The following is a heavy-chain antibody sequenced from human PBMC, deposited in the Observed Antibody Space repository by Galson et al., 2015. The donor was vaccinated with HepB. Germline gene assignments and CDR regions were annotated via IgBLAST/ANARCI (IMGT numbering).Heavy chain of an antibody. J-gene: IGHJ6*03. CDR2: TYYRSKWNT. Sequence: CAISGDSVSNNSAAWDWIRQSPSRGLEWLGRTYYRSKWNTDYADSVKSRITINPDTSKNHFSLKLYSVTAADTAVYYCAKLERHHYYYYMDVWGKGTTVTVSS. CDR3: AKLERHHYYYYMDV. V-gene: IGHV6-1*01. CDR1: GDSVSNNSAA. D-gene: IGHD1-1*01.